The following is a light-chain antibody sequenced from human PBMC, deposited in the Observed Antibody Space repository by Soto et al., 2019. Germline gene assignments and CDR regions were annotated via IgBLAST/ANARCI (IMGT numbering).Light chain of an antibody. V-gene: IGKV3D-15*01. J-gene: IGKJ5*01. CDR3: QQHGQWPIT. CDR1: QSVSSSY. CDR2: GAF. Sequence: IVMTQSPATLSVSPGERATLSCRASQSVSSSYLAWYQQKPGQAPWLLIYGAFNRAGGVPDRFSGSGSGTEFTLTISSLQPEDFATYYCQQHGQWPITFGQGTRLEIK.